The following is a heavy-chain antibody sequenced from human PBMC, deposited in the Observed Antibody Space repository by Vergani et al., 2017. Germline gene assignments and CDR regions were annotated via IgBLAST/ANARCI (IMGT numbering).Heavy chain of an antibody. V-gene: IGHV3-30*02. Sequence: QVQLVESGGGVVQPGGSLRHSCAASGFTFSSYGMHWVRQAPGKGLEWVAFIRYDGSNDYYADSVKGRFTISRDNSKNTLYLQMNSLRAEDTAVYYCAKEGAEVPSYGMDVWGQGTTVTVSS. CDR2: IRYDGSND. D-gene: IGHD1-1*01. CDR1: GFTFSSYG. J-gene: IGHJ6*02. CDR3: AKEGAEVPSYGMDV.